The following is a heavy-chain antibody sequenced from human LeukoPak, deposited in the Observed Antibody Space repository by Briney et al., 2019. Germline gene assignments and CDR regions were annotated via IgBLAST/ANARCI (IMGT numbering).Heavy chain of an antibody. CDR2: YDPEKGET. V-gene: IGHV1-24*01. CDR3: ATEGYYDSSGYYTDY. J-gene: IGHJ4*02. D-gene: IGHD3-22*01. Sequence: ASVKVSCKVSGYTLTELSMHWVRQAPGKGFEWMGRYDPEKGETIYAQKFQGRVTMTEDTSTDTAYMELSSLRSEDTAVYYCATEGYYDSSGYYTDYWGQGTLVTVSS. CDR1: GYTLTELS.